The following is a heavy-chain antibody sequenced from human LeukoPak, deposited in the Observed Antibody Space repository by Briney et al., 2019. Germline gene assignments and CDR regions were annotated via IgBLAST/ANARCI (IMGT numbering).Heavy chain of an antibody. V-gene: IGHV3-21*01. J-gene: IGHJ4*02. D-gene: IGHD5-12*01. Sequence: GGSLRLSCAASGFTFSSYNMNWVRQAPGKRLEWVSSISSSSSYIYYADSVKGRFTISRDNAKNSLYLQMNSLRAEDTAVYYCASPADGYDDSFDYWGQGTLVTVSS. CDR2: ISSSSSYI. CDR1: GFTFSSYN. CDR3: ASPADGYDDSFDY.